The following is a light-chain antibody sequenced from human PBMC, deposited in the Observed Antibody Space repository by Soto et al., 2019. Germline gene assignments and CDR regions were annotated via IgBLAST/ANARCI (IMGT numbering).Light chain of an antibody. V-gene: IGKV1-5*01. Sequence: DIQMTQSPSTLSASMGDGATISCRASQSIGSWLAWYQQKPGRAPKILIYDASSLQSGVPSRFSGTVSGTEFTRSTSSLQTDDFAIYYCLQYKSYPWTFGQGTRLDIK. CDR1: QSIGSW. CDR3: LQYKSYPWT. J-gene: IGKJ5*01. CDR2: DAS.